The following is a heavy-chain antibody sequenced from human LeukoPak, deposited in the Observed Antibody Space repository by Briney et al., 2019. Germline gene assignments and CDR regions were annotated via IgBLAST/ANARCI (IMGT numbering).Heavy chain of an antibody. V-gene: IGHV4-39*07. D-gene: IGHD3-10*01. CDR1: GGSISSSSYY. Sequence: SETLSLTCTVSGGSISSSSYYWGWIRQPPGKGLEWIGSIYYSGSTYYNPSLKSRVTISVDTSKNQFSLKLSSVTAADTAVYYCARERMRYYYGSGSYSGMDVWGKGTTVTISS. CDR3: ARERMRYYYGSGSYSGMDV. J-gene: IGHJ6*03. CDR2: IYYSGST.